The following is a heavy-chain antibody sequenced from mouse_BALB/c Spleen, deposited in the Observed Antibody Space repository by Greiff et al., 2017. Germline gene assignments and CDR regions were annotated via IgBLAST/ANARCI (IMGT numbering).Heavy chain of an antibody. Sequence: DVQLVESGGGLVQPGESLKLSCESNEYEFPSHDMSWVRKTPEKRLELVAAINSDGGSTYYPDTMERRFIISRDNTKKTLYLQMSSLKSEDTAMYYCAREGDYDYDGYAMDYWGQGTSVTVSS. J-gene: IGHJ4*01. CDR2: INSDGGST. CDR1: EYEFPSHD. D-gene: IGHD2-4*01. V-gene: IGHV5-2*01. CDR3: AREGDYDYDGYAMDY.